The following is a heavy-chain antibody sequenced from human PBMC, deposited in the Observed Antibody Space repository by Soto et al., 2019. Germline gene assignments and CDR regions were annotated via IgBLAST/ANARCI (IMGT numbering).Heavy chain of an antibody. D-gene: IGHD2-21*02. CDR1: GFTFRSYG. CDR2: IWYDGCNK. J-gene: IGHJ6*02. Sequence: QVQLVESGGGVVQPGRSLRLSCAASGFTFRSYGMHWVRQAPGKGLEWVAVIWYDGCNKYYADSVKGRFTISRDNSKNTLYLQMRSLRDEDAAVYYCAGVHPHGGGDCRQPYGMDAWGQGTTVTVSS. CDR3: AGVHPHGGGDCRQPYGMDA. V-gene: IGHV3-33*01.